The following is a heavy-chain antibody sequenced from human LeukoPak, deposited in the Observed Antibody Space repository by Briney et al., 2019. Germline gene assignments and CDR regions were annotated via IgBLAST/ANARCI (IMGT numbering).Heavy chain of an antibody. Sequence: GGSLRLSCAASGFTFSSYSMNWVREAPGKGLEWVSSIDTSTTYMTYADSVKGRFTISRDNARNSLYLQMNSLRAEDTAVYYCAREAGTGERWYFDLWGRGTLVTVSS. CDR3: AREAGTGERWYFDL. J-gene: IGHJ2*01. V-gene: IGHV3-21*01. D-gene: IGHD7-27*01. CDR2: IDTSTTYM. CDR1: GFTFSSYS.